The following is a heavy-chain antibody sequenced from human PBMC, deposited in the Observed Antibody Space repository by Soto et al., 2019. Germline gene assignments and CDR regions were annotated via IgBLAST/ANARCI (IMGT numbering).Heavy chain of an antibody. CDR2: INPNSGGT. CDR3: ARVRIAAAERYYYYVMAV. CDR1: GYTFTGYY. J-gene: IGHJ6*02. Sequence: ASVKVSCKASGYTFTGYYMHWVRQAPGQGLEWMGWINPNSGGTNYAQKFQGWVTMTRDTSISTAYMELSRLRSDDTAVYYCARVRIAAAERYYYYVMAVWGQGTTVTVSS. V-gene: IGHV1-2*04. D-gene: IGHD6-13*01.